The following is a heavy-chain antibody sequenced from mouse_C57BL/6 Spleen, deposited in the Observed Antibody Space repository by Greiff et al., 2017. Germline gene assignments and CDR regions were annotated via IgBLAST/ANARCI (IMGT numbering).Heavy chain of an antibody. CDR1: GYTFTDYN. D-gene: IGHD3-3*01. V-gene: IGHV1-18*01. Sequence: VQLQQSGPELVKPGASVKIPCKASGYTFTDYNMDWVKQSHGKSLEWIGDINPNNGGTIYNQKFKGKATLTVDKSSSTAYMELRSLTSEDTAVYYCARKKTWTNWFAYWGQGTLVTVSA. CDR2: INPNNGGT. J-gene: IGHJ3*01. CDR3: ARKKTWTNWFAY.